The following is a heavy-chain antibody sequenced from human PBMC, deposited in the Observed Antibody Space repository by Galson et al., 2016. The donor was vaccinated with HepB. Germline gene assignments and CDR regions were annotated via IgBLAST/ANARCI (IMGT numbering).Heavy chain of an antibody. D-gene: IGHD6-19*01. Sequence: SLRLSCAASGLTFSAYGMHWVRQAPGKGLEWVAFTSFEGGNKYYADSVKGRFTISKDNSKDTVYLQLNSLRVEDTAVYFCSTQYIAVFQRDYWGRGTLVTVSS. V-gene: IGHV3-30*03. J-gene: IGHJ4*02. CDR2: TSFEGGNK. CDR3: STQYIAVFQRDY. CDR1: GLTFSAYG.